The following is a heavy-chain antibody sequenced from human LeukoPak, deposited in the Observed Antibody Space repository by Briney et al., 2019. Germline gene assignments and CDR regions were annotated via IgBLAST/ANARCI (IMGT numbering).Heavy chain of an antibody. D-gene: IGHD5-24*01. Sequence: GGSLRLSCAASGFTFSSYAMSWVRQAPGKGLEWVSGIIDSGESTYYANFAKGRFTISRDNAKNSLYLQMNSLRAEDTAVYYCARDSPLEMATPFDYWGQGTLVTVSS. CDR1: GFTFSSYA. V-gene: IGHV3-23*01. J-gene: IGHJ4*02. CDR3: ARDSPLEMATPFDY. CDR2: IIDSGEST.